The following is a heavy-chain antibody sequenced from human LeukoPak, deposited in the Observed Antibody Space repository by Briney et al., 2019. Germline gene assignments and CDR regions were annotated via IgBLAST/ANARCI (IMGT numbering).Heavy chain of an antibody. J-gene: IGHJ4*02. CDR3: ARGRYCRGGSCYYRFDY. V-gene: IGHV4-31*03. CDR1: GSSISSGGYY. Sequence: SETLSLTCTVSGSSISSGGYYWSWIRQHPGKGLEWIGYIYYSGSTYYNPSLKSRVTISVDTSKNQFSLKLSSVTAADTAVYYCARGRYCRGGSCYYRFDYWGQGTLVTVSS. D-gene: IGHD2-15*01. CDR2: IYYSGST.